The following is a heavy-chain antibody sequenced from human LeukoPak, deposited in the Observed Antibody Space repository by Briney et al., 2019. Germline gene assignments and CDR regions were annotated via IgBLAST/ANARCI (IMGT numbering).Heavy chain of an antibody. CDR1: GFTFSSYS. J-gene: IGHJ4*02. V-gene: IGHV3-21*01. CDR2: ISSSSSHI. CDR3: ANGRGYSYGYAFDY. D-gene: IGHD5-18*01. Sequence: GGSLRLSCAASGFTFSSYSMNWVRQAPGKGLEWVSSISSSSSHIYYADSVKGRFTISRDNAKNSLYLQMNSLRAEDTAVYYCANGRGYSYGYAFDYWGQGTLVTVSS.